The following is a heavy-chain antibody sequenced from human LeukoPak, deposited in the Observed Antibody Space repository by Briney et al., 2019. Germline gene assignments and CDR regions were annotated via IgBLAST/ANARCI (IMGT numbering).Heavy chain of an antibody. Sequence: SETLSLTCAVYGGSFSGYYWSWIRQPPGKGLEWIGEIIHSGSTNYNPSLKSRVTISVDTSKNQFSLKLSSVTAADTAVYYCARGLPYIVVVPAAISWFDYWGQGTLVTVSS. D-gene: IGHD2-2*01. CDR2: IIHSGST. CDR1: GGSFSGYY. J-gene: IGHJ4*02. CDR3: ARGLPYIVVVPAAISWFDY. V-gene: IGHV4-34*01.